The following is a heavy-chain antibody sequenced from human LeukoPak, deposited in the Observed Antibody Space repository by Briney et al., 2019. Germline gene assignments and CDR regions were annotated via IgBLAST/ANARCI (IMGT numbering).Heavy chain of an antibody. V-gene: IGHV1-46*01. CDR1: GYTFTTYK. Sequence: ASVKVSCKASGYTFTTYKMHWVRQAPGQGLEWMGILNPSGSGTRNAQKFRGRVTMTRDTSTSTVYMELSSLRSEDTAVYYCAKDGGTYSADYWGQGTLVTVSS. CDR3: AKDGGTYSADY. D-gene: IGHD1-26*01. J-gene: IGHJ4*02. CDR2: LNPSGSGT.